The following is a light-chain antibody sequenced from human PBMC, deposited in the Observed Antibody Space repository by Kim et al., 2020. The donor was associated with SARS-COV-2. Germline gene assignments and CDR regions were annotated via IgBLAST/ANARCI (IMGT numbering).Light chain of an antibody. CDR2: EVS. CDR1: SSDVGSYNL. J-gene: IGLJ2*01. Sequence: QSITISCTGTSSDVGSYNLVSWYQQHPGKAPKLMIYEVSKRPSGVSNHFSGSKSGNTASLTISGLQAEDEAVYYCCSYAGSSTYVVFGGGTQLTVL. CDR3: CSYAGSSTYVV. V-gene: IGLV2-23*02.